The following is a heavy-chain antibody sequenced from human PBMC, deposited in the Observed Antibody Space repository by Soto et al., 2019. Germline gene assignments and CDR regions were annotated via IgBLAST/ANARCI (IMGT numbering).Heavy chain of an antibody. Sequence: EVHLVESGGGLVQPGGSLRLSCAASGFTFSSYAMHWVRQAPGKGLEYVSAISPNGDSTYYANSVKGRFTISRDNSKSTLYLQMGSLRAEDMAVYYCASAGSGYDHWGQGTLVTVSS. CDR3: ASAGSGYDH. J-gene: IGHJ5*02. CDR1: GFTFSSYA. CDR2: ISPNGDST. V-gene: IGHV3-64*01. D-gene: IGHD5-12*01.